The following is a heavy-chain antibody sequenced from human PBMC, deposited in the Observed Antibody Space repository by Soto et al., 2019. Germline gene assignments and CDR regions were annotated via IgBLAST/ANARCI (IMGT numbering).Heavy chain of an antibody. J-gene: IGHJ5*01. Sequence: QVQLVQSGAEVKEPGSSVKVSCKASGGTFSSYSISWVRQAPGQGLGWMGGIIPILGTVQYAQMFQGRLTVTADESTSTAYMELSRLKSDETAVYYCATRVSISGGVISWFDPWGRGTLVTVSS. CDR3: ATRVSISGGVISWFDP. CDR2: IIPILGTV. V-gene: IGHV1-69*01. CDR1: GGTFSSYS. D-gene: IGHD3-3*01.